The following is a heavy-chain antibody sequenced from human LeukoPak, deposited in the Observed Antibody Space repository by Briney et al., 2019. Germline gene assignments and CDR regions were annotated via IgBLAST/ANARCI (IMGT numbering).Heavy chain of an antibody. D-gene: IGHD5-18*01. CDR2: IKQDGSEK. V-gene: IGHV3-7*01. CDR3: ARDTQNTATVTEVYWYFDL. Sequence: PGGSLRLSCAASGFTFSSYWMSWVRQAPGKGLEWVANIKQDGSEKYYVDSVKGRFTISRDNAKNSLYLQMNSLRAEDTAVYYCARDTQNTATVTEVYWYFDLWGRGTLVTVSS. J-gene: IGHJ2*01. CDR1: GFTFSSYW.